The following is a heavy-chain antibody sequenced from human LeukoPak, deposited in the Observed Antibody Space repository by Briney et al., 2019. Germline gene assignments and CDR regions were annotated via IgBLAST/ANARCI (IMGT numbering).Heavy chain of an antibody. Sequence: PSGGSLRLSCAASGFKFDDYGMSWVRHAPGKGLEWVSGISWNGGNTGYADSVKGRFTISRDNAKNSVFLQVNSLRADDTAFYYCAREGIYCVNGVCYLDYWGQGTLVTVSS. V-gene: IGHV3-20*04. J-gene: IGHJ4*02. CDR3: AREGIYCVNGVCYLDY. D-gene: IGHD2-8*01. CDR1: GFKFDDYG. CDR2: ISWNGGNT.